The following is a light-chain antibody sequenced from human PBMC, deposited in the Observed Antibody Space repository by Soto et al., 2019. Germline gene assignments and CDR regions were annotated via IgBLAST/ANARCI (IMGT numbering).Light chain of an antibody. V-gene: IGKV1-5*03. CDR3: QQYHFYSS. CDR2: KAS. J-gene: IGKJ1*01. Sequence: DIQMTQSPSTLSASVGDRVTITCRASQSINNWLAWYQQKPGKVPKLLIYKASSLESGVPSRFSGSGSETEFTLTISSLQPDDFATYYCQQYHFYSSFDQGTKVEIK. CDR1: QSINNW.